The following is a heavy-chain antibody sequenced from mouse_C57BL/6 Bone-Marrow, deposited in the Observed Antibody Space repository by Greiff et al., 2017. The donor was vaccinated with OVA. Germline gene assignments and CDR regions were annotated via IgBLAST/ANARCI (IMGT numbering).Heavy chain of an antibody. Sequence: VQLQQSGAELARPGASVKLSCKASGYTFTSYGISWVKQRTGQGLEWIGAIYPRSGNTYYNEKFKGKATLTADKSSSPAYMELRSLTSEDSAVYFCARGDYYGSTSWFAYWGQGTLVTVSA. CDR2: IYPRSGNT. V-gene: IGHV1-81*01. CDR3: ARGDYYGSTSWFAY. J-gene: IGHJ3*01. CDR1: GYTFTSYG. D-gene: IGHD1-1*01.